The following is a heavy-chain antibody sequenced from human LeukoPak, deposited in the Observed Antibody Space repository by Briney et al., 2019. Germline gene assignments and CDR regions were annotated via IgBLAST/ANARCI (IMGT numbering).Heavy chain of an antibody. Sequence: SETLSLTCTVSGGSISSYYWSWIRQPPGKGLEWIGYIYYSGSTNYNPSLKSRVTISVDTSKNQFSLKLSSVTAADTAVYYCARTWLSWRSFDYWGQGTLVTVSS. D-gene: IGHD6-13*01. CDR3: ARTWLSWRSFDY. J-gene: IGHJ4*02. CDR2: IYYSGST. CDR1: GGSISSYY. V-gene: IGHV4-59*08.